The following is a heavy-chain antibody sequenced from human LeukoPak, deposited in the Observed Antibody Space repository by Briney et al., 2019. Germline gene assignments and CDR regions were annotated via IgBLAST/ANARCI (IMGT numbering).Heavy chain of an antibody. Sequence: SETLSLTCTVSGGSISSYYWSWIRQPPGKGLEWIGYIYYSGSTNYNPSLKSRVTISVDTSKNQFSLKLSSVTAADTAVYYCARGVSGWYSAFDIWGQGTMVTVSS. D-gene: IGHD6-19*01. J-gene: IGHJ3*02. CDR3: ARGVSGWYSAFDI. CDR1: GGSISSYY. CDR2: IYYSGST. V-gene: IGHV4-59*01.